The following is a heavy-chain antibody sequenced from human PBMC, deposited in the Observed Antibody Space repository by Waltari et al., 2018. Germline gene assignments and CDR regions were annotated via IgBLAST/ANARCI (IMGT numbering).Heavy chain of an antibody. CDR1: GFNFGNYG. D-gene: IGHD7-27*01. CDR2: ISFDGSNE. CDR3: AKDQWTGDYYYGMDV. J-gene: IGHJ6*02. V-gene: IGHV3-30*18. Sequence: QVQLVESGGGVVKPARSLRLSCAASGFNFGNYGMHWVRQAPGKGLEWVALISFDGSNEDYSDSVKGRFTISRDNSKNTLFLQMSRLRAEDTAMYYCAKDQWTGDYYYGMDVWGQGTTVTVSS.